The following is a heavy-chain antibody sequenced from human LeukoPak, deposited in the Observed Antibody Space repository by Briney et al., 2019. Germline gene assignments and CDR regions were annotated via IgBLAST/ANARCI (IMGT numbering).Heavy chain of an antibody. Sequence: GGSLRLSCAASGFTFSSYSMNWVRQAPGKGLEWVSSISSSSSYIYYADSVKGRFTISRDNAKNSLYLQMNSLRAEDTAVYYCARAYYYDSSGYLYYFDYWGQGTLVTVSS. J-gene: IGHJ4*02. D-gene: IGHD3-22*01. CDR2: ISSSSSYI. V-gene: IGHV3-21*01. CDR1: GFTFSSYS. CDR3: ARAYYYDSSGYLYYFDY.